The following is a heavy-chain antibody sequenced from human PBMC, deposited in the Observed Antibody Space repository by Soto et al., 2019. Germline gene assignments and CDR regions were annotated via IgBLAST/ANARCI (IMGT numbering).Heavy chain of an antibody. D-gene: IGHD4-17*01. CDR3: ARAPGFYGDFFDY. V-gene: IGHV3-20*04. Sequence: GGSLRLSCAASGFTFSNYWMHWVRQFPGKGLEWVSGINRDGGSTGYADSVKGRFTISRDNAKNSLYLQMNSLRVEDTALYYCARAPGFYGDFFDYWGQGTLVTVSS. J-gene: IGHJ4*02. CDR1: GFTFSNYW. CDR2: INRDGGST.